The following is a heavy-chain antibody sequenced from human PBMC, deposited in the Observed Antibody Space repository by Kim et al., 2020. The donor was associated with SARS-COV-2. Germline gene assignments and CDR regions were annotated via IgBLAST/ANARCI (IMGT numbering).Heavy chain of an antibody. Sequence: SETLSLTCTVSGGSISSGGYYWSWIRQHPGKGLEWIGYIYYSGSTYYNPSLKSRVTISVDTSKNQFSLKLSSVTAADTAVYYCARLPWIQLWRPDPDYWGQGTLVTVSS. CDR3: ARLPWIQLWRPDPDY. J-gene: IGHJ4*02. V-gene: IGHV4-31*03. CDR2: IYYSGST. D-gene: IGHD5-18*01. CDR1: GGSISSGGYY.